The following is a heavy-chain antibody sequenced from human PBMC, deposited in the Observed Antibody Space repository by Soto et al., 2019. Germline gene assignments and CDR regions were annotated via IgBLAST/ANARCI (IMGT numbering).Heavy chain of an antibody. CDR1: GYTFTSYA. Sequence: GASVKVSCKASGYTFTSYAMHWVRQAPGQRLEWMGWINAGNGNTKYSQKFQGRVTITRDTSASTAYMELSSLRSEDTAVYYCAIEELVEPYYKRASDIRGQGTMVTVSS. CDR2: INAGNGNT. D-gene: IGHD1-7*01. V-gene: IGHV1-3*01. CDR3: AIEELVEPYYKRASDI. J-gene: IGHJ3*02.